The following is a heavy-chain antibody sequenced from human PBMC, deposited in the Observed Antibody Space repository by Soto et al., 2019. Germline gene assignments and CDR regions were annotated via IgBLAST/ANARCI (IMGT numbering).Heavy chain of an antibody. J-gene: IGHJ6*02. CDR2: ISYSGSS. D-gene: IGHD3-10*01. CDR1: GGSISSSSYY. Sequence: LSLTCTVSGGSISSSSYYWSWIRRPPGKGLEWIGSISYSGSSVYNPSLNSRGTISVDKPKNQFSLGLSSVTAADTAVYYCTRRYSYGSGKYGVDLWGQGTTVTVSS. V-gene: IGHV4-39*01. CDR3: TRRYSYGSGKYGVDL.